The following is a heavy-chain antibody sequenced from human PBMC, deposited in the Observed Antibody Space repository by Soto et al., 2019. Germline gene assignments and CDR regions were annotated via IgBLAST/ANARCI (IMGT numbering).Heavy chain of an antibody. CDR1: GGSISSGGYY. J-gene: IGHJ4*02. V-gene: IGHV4-31*03. Sequence: PSETLSLTCTVSGGSISSGGYYWSWIRQHPGKGLEWIGYIYYSGSTYYNPSLKSRVTISVDTSKNQFSLKLSSVTAADTAVYYCARTPLGGYSYLYYFDYWGQGTLVTVSS. CDR2: IYYSGST. D-gene: IGHD3-22*01. CDR3: ARTPLGGYSYLYYFDY.